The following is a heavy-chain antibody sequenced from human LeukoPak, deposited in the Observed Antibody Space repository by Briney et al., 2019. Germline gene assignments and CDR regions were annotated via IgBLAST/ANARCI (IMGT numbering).Heavy chain of an antibody. V-gene: IGHV1-18*01. Sequence: ASVKVSCKASGYTFTSYGISWVRQAPGQGLEWMGWISAYNGNTNYAQKLQGRVTMTTDTSTSTAYMELRSLRSDDTAVYYRARGGFLDYYDSSGYYYNYWGQGTLVTVSS. D-gene: IGHD3-22*01. CDR1: GYTFTSYG. CDR3: ARGGFLDYYDSSGYYYNY. J-gene: IGHJ4*02. CDR2: ISAYNGNT.